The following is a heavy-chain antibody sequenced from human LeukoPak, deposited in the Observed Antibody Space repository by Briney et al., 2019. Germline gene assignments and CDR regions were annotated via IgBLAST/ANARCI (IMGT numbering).Heavy chain of an antibody. J-gene: IGHJ4*02. Sequence: GGSLRLSCAASGFTLSNSWMTWVRQTPGKGLERVANIKKDGSETYYVESVRGRFSISRDNAKNSVYLEMNSLRAEDTAVYFCARDRGWQQFDYWGQGTLVTVSA. CDR1: GFTLSNSW. D-gene: IGHD5-24*01. V-gene: IGHV3-7*01. CDR2: IKKDGSET. CDR3: ARDRGWQQFDY.